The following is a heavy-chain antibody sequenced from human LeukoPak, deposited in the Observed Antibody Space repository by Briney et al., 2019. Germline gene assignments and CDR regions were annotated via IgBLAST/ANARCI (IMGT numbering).Heavy chain of an antibody. CDR1: GFTVSSNY. D-gene: IGHD6-19*01. Sequence: PGGSLRLSCAASGFTVSSNYMSWVRQAPGKGLEWVSVIYSGGSTYYADSVKGRFTISRDNSKNTLYLQMNSLRAEDTAVYYCARTADSSGWLYYFDYWGQGTLVTVSS. J-gene: IGHJ4*02. CDR2: IYSGGST. V-gene: IGHV3-53*01. CDR3: ARTADSSGWLYYFDY.